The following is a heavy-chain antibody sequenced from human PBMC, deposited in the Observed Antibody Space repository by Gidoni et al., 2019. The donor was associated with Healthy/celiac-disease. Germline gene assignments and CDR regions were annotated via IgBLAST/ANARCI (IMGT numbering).Heavy chain of an antibody. J-gene: IGHJ4*02. V-gene: IGHV5-51*01. CDR2: IYPGDSDT. D-gene: IGHD2-15*01. CDR1: GYSFTSYW. Sequence: EVQLVQSGAEVKKPGESRKISCKGSGYSFTSYWIGWVRQMPGKGLEWMGIIYPGDSDTRYSPSFQGQVTISADKSISTAYLQWSSLKASDTAMYYCARLVVVAATPGPVDYWGQGTLVTVSS. CDR3: ARLVVVAATPGPVDY.